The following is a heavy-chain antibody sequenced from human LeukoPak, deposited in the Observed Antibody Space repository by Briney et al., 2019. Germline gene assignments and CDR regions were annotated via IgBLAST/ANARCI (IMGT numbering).Heavy chain of an antibody. CDR3: AKLILGARSLFDF. Sequence: PGGSLRLSCAASGFTFSSHAMSWVRQAPGKGLEWVSTISGSGDSTFYADSVKGRFTISRDNSKNTLYLQTSSLRADDTAMYYCAKLILGARSLFDFRGQGILVTVSS. CDR2: ISGSGDST. J-gene: IGHJ4*02. V-gene: IGHV3-23*01. CDR1: GFTFSSHA. D-gene: IGHD1-26*01.